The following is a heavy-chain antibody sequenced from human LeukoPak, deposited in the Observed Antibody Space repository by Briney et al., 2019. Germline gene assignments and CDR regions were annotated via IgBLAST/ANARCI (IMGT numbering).Heavy chain of an antibody. D-gene: IGHD3-22*01. Sequence: GGSLRLSCAASGFIFRNYAMSWVRQAPGKGLEWVANIKEDGSEKYYVDSVKGRFTISRDNAKNSLYLQMNSLRAEDTAVYFCARGRFHLDSSGYSSFYHWGHGTLVTVSS. CDR3: ARGRFHLDSSGYSSFYH. CDR2: IKEDGSEK. CDR1: GFIFRNYA. J-gene: IGHJ4*01. V-gene: IGHV3-7*01.